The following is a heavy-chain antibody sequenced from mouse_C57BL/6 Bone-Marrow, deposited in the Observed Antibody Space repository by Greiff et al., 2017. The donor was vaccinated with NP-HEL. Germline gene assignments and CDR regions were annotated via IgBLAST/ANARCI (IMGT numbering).Heavy chain of an antibody. D-gene: IGHD2-5*01. J-gene: IGHJ4*01. CDR3: ARPSNYVYYAMDY. V-gene: IGHV5-12*01. Sequence: VKLVESGGGLVQPGGSLKLSCAASGFTFSDYYMYWVRQTPEKRLEWVAYISNGGGSTYYPDTVKGRFTISRDNAKNTLYLQMSRLKSEDTAMYYCARPSNYVYYAMDYWGQGTSVTVSS. CDR1: GFTFSDYY. CDR2: ISNGGGST.